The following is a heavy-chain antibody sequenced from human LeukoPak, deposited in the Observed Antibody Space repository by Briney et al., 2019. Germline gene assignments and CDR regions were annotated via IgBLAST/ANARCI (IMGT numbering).Heavy chain of an antibody. CDR1: GYTFASYW. Sequence: GESLKISCKGSGYTFASYWINWVRQMPGKGLEWMGRIDPDDSYSKYSPSFQGHVTMSADKSISTAYLQWSNLTASDTAMYYCARRVRGGGWSYYFDYWGQGTLVTVPS. J-gene: IGHJ4*02. CDR3: ARRVRGGGWSYYFDY. D-gene: IGHD6-19*01. V-gene: IGHV5-10-1*01. CDR2: IDPDDSYS.